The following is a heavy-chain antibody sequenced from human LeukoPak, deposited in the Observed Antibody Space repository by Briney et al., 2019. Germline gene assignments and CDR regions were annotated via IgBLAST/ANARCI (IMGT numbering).Heavy chain of an antibody. Sequence: SETLSLTCAVYGGSFSGYYWSWIRQPPGKGLEWIGEINHSGSTNYNPPLKSRVTISVDTSKNQFSLKLSSVTAADTAVYYCARGGYDFWSGLWWFDPWGQGTLVTVSS. D-gene: IGHD3-3*01. V-gene: IGHV4-34*01. CDR3: ARGGYDFWSGLWWFDP. J-gene: IGHJ5*02. CDR1: GGSFSGYY. CDR2: INHSGST.